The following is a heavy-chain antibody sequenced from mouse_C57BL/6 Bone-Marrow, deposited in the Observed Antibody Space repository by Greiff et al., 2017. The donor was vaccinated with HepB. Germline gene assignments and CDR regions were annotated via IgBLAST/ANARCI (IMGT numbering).Heavy chain of an antibody. CDR1: GYTFTSYW. D-gene: IGHD2-4*01. CDR2: IHPNSGST. CDR3: ARREYDYPWFAY. Sequence: VQLQQSGAELVKPGASVKLSCKASGYTFTSYWMHWVKQRPGQGLEWIGMIHPNSGSTNYNEKFKSKATLTVDKSSSTAYMQLSSLTSEDSAVYYCARREYDYPWFAYWGQGTLVTVSA. J-gene: IGHJ3*01. V-gene: IGHV1-64*01.